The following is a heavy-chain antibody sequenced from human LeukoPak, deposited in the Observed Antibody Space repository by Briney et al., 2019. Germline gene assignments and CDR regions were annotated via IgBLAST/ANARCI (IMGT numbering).Heavy chain of an antibody. CDR2: IHYSGGT. CDR3: ARDWMVYRFDI. Sequence: SGPTLVNPSETLSLTCTVSGGSISPYFWSWIRQSPGKGLEWIGWIHYSGGTSYNPSLKSRVIISVDTSKNQFSLKLSSVTAADTAVYYCARDWMVYRFDIWGQGTMVTVSS. J-gene: IGHJ3*02. CDR1: GGSISPYF. D-gene: IGHD2-8*01. V-gene: IGHV4-59*01.